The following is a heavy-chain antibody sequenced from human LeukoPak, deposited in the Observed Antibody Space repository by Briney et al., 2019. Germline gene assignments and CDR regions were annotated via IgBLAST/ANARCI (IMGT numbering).Heavy chain of an antibody. J-gene: IGHJ6*03. D-gene: IGHD2-2*01. CDR3: AKGQVGVPAVPDYYYMDV. CDR1: GFTFSSYA. Sequence: GGSLRLSCAASGFTFSSYAMSWVRQAPGKGLEWVSAISGSGGSTYYADSVKGRFTISRDNSKNTLYLQMISLRAEDTAVYYCAKGQVGVPAVPDYYYMDVWGKGTTVTVSS. CDR2: ISGSGGST. V-gene: IGHV3-23*01.